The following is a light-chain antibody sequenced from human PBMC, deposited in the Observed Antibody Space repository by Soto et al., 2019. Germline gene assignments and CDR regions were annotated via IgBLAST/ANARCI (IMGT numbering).Light chain of an antibody. J-gene: IGLJ3*02. CDR3: SSFAGNYWV. CDR2: EVS. Sequence: QSVLTQPPSASGSPGQSVTISWTGTSSDVGAYSHVCWYQQHPGKVPKLIIYEVSERPSGVPDRCSGSKSGNTASLTVSGLQAEDEADYYCSSFAGNYWVFGGGTKLTVL. V-gene: IGLV2-8*01. CDR1: SSDVGAYSH.